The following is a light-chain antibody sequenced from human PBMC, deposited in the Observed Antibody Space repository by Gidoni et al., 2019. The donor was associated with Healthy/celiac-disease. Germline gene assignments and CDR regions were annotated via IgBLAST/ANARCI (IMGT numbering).Light chain of an antibody. Sequence: EIVVPQSPGTLSLSPGERATLSCRASQSVSSSYVAWYQQKPGQAPRLLISGASSRATGSPDRFSGSGSGTDFTLTISRLEPEDFAVYYCQQYGSSPLTFGGGTKVEIK. J-gene: IGKJ4*01. CDR2: GAS. CDR1: QSVSSSY. V-gene: IGKV3-20*01. CDR3: QQYGSSPLT.